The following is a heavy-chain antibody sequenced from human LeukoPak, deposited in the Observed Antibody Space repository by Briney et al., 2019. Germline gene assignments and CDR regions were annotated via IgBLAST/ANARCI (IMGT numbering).Heavy chain of an antibody. V-gene: IGHV3-9*01. J-gene: IGHJ4*02. CDR3: AKDKSMTPPSYYFDY. CDR1: GFTFDDYA. Sequence: GRSLRLSCAASGFTFDDYAMHWVRQAPGKGLEWVSGISWNSGSIGYADSVKGRFTISRDNAKSSLYLQMNSLRAEDTALYYCAKDKSMTPPSYYFDYWGQGTLVTVSS. CDR2: ISWNSGSI. D-gene: IGHD6-6*01.